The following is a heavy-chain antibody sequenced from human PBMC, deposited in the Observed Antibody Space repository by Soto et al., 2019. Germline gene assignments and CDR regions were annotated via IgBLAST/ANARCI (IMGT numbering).Heavy chain of an antibody. V-gene: IGHV4-4*02. CDR3: ARHLATPGTRGFDS. J-gene: IGHJ4*02. D-gene: IGHD6-13*01. CDR1: SGSISSANW. CDR2: IYLGGTT. Sequence: QVQLQESGPGLVKPSGTLSLTCAVSSGSISSANWWSWVRQPPGKGLEWIGEIYLGGTTNYNPSLKSRVTMSLDKSNIQFSLKLTSVTAADTAVYYCARHLATPGTRGFDSWGQGTLVTVSS.